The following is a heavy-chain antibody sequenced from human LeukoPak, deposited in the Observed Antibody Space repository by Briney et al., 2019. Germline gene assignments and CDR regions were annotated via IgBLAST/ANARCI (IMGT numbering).Heavy chain of an antibody. J-gene: IGHJ6*03. Sequence: SETLSLTCTVPGGSISSYYWSWIRQPPGKGLERIGYIYYSGSTNYNPSLKSRVTISVDTSKNQFSLKLSSVTAADTAVYYCARLLYYDFWSGYYNYPSKYYYYYMDVWGKGTTVTVSS. D-gene: IGHD3-3*01. CDR2: IYYSGST. CDR3: ARLLYYDFWSGYYNYPSKYYYYYMDV. V-gene: IGHV4-59*01. CDR1: GGSISSYY.